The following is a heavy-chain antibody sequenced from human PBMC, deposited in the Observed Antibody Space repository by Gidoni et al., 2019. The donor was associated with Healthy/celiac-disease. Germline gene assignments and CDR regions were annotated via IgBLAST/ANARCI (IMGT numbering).Heavy chain of an antibody. CDR3: ARGGTRHHWYFDL. J-gene: IGHJ2*01. V-gene: IGHV4-34*01. CDR1: RWSFSGYY. D-gene: IGHD6-13*01. CDR2: FNHNGST. Sequence: QVQLPQWGSGLLNPSETLSLTCAVYRWSFSGYYWSWIRQPPGKGLAWIGEFNHNGSTNYNPSLKGRVTISVDTSKNQFSLKRSSVTDADTAVYYWARGGTRHHWYFDLGGRGTLVTVSS.